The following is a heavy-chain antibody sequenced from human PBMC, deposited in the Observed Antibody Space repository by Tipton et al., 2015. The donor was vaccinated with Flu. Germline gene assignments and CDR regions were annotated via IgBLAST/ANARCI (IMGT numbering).Heavy chain of an antibody. J-gene: IGHJ6*02. CDR1: GGSFSGYY. V-gene: IGHV4-34*01. Sequence: LRLSCAVYGGSFSGYYWSWIRQPPGKGLEWIGEINHSGSTNYNPSLKSRVTISVDTSKNQFSLKLSSVTAADTAVYYCARGGYDFWSGYANSYYYYGMDVWGQGTTVPVSS. CDR3: ARGGYDFWSGYANSYYYYGMDV. D-gene: IGHD3-3*01. CDR2: INHSGST.